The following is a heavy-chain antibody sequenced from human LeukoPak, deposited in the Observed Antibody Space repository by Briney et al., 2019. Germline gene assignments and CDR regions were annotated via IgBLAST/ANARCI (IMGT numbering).Heavy chain of an antibody. Sequence: SVKVSCKASGGTFSIYAISWVRQAPGQGLEWMGGIIPIFGTANYAQKFQGRVTITADKSTSTAYMELSSLRSEDTAVYYCARGTTVTRSHYYYMDVWGKGTTVTVSS. J-gene: IGHJ6*03. CDR2: IIPIFGTA. CDR1: GGTFSIYA. D-gene: IGHD4-17*01. CDR3: ARGTTVTRSHYYYMDV. V-gene: IGHV1-69*06.